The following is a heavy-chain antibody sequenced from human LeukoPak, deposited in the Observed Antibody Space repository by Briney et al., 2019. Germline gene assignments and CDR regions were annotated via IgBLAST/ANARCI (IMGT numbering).Heavy chain of an antibody. V-gene: IGHV3-64*02. D-gene: IGHD2-2*01. CDR2: ISSNGGST. CDR3: ARGRCSSTSCPFDY. Sequence: GGSLRLSCAAPGFTFSSYAMHWVCQAPGKGLEYVSAISSNGGSTYYADSVKGRFTISRDNSKNTLYLQMGSLRAEDMAVYYCARGRCSSTSCPFDYWGQGTLVTVSS. J-gene: IGHJ4*02. CDR1: GFTFSSYA.